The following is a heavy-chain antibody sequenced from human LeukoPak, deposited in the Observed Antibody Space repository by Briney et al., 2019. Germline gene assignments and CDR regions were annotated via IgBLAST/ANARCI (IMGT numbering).Heavy chain of an antibody. CDR3: ASAYCGGDCTPYWYFDL. J-gene: IGHJ2*01. CDR2: IYYIGNT. D-gene: IGHD2-21*02. Sequence: SQTLSLTCTVSGSSISSGDYYWSWIRQPPGNGLEGIGYIYYIGNTFYNPSLKSRVTISVDTSKNQFSLKLSSVTAADTAVYYCASAYCGGDCTPYWYFDLWGRGTLVTVSS. V-gene: IGHV4-30-4*01. CDR1: GSSISSGDYY.